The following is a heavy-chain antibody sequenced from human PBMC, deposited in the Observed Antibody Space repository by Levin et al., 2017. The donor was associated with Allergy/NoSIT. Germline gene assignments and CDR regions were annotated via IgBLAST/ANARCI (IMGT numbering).Heavy chain of an antibody. CDR3: ARDTGGAFDI. Sequence: GESLKISCAASGFTVSSNYMSWVRQAPGKGLEWVSVFYSGGSKYYADSVKGRFTISRDNSKNTVYLQMNSLRAEDTAVYYCARDTGGAFDIWGQGTTVTVSS. J-gene: IGHJ3*02. CDR1: GFTVSSNY. CDR2: FYSGGSK. V-gene: IGHV3-66*01. D-gene: IGHD4-11*01.